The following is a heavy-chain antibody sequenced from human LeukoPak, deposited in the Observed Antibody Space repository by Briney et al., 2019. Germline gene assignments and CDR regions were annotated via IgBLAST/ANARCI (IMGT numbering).Heavy chain of an antibody. CDR2: IKSKTDGGTI. Sequence: PGGSLRLSCATSGFIFTNAWMKWVRQAPGKGLEWVGRIKSKTDGGTIDYAAPVKGRFTISRDDSKNTLYLQMNSLKTEDTAVYYCTTQNKQLLLSYGMDVWGQGTTVTVSS. V-gene: IGHV3-15*07. CDR3: TTQNKQLLLSYGMDV. D-gene: IGHD2-15*01. CDR1: GFIFTNAW. J-gene: IGHJ6*02.